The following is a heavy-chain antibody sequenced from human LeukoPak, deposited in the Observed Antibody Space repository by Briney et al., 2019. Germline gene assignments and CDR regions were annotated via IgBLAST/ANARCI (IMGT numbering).Heavy chain of an antibody. CDR2: ISYDGSNK. CDR1: GFTFSNYA. Sequence: GGSLRLSCAASGFTFSNYAMQWVRQAPGKGLEWVAVISYDGSNKYYADSVKGRFTISRDNSKNTLYLQLNSLRAEGTAVYYCARDELAGTGGDYWGQGTLVTVSS. D-gene: IGHD6-19*01. J-gene: IGHJ4*02. CDR3: ARDELAGTGGDY. V-gene: IGHV3-30-3*01.